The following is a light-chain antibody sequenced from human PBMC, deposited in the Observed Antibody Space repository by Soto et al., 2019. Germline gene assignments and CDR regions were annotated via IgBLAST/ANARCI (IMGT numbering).Light chain of an antibody. CDR3: QQLSSYPLT. CDR2: AAS. CDR1: QGISSY. V-gene: IGKV1-9*01. Sequence: DIKLTQSPSFLSASVGDRVTITCRASQGISSYLAWYQQKPGKAPNLLIYAASTLQSGVPSKFSGSRSGTEFNLTISCLQPEDFATYYCQQLSSYPLTFGGGTKVEIK. J-gene: IGKJ4*01.